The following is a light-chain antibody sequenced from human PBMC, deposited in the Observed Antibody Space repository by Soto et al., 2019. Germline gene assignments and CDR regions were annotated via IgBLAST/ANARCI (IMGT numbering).Light chain of an antibody. CDR1: QSVTNSY. CDR2: GAS. CDR3: QQYDTSPFT. J-gene: IGKJ3*01. Sequence: EIVLTQSPGTLSLSPGARATLSCRASQSVTNSYLTWYQQKPGQAPRLLIYGASNRATGIPDRFSGSGSGTDFTLTISILEPEDFAVYYCQQYDTSPFTFGPGTKVDIK. V-gene: IGKV3-20*01.